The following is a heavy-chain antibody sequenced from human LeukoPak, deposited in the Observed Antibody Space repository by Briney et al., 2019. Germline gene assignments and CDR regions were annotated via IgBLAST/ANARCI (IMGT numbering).Heavy chain of an antibody. V-gene: IGHV3-7*01. CDR3: ARERTSGYGYHVGGIDI. CDR2: IKYDGSER. J-gene: IGHJ3*02. Sequence: GGSLRLSCAASGFTFRDSWMTWVRQAPGKGLEWVANIKYDGSERNYVDSVKGRFAISKDNVKDSLYLQMNSLSADDTAVYYCARERTSGYGYHVGGIDIWGQGTMVTVSS. CDR1: GFTFRDSW. D-gene: IGHD5-12*01.